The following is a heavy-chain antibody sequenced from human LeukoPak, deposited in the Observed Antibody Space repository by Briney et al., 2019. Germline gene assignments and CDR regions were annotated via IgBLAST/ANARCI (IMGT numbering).Heavy chain of an antibody. CDR3: ARLRRKGFDY. V-gene: IGHV4-38-2*02. CDR2: IYHTGST. Sequence: SETLSLTCTVSGYSISSGYYWGWIRQPPGKGLEWIGSIYHTGSTYYNPSLKSRVTILVDTSKNQFSLKLSSVTAADTAVYYCARLRRKGFDYWGQGTLVTVSS. CDR1: GYSISSGYY. J-gene: IGHJ4*02. D-gene: IGHD1-14*01.